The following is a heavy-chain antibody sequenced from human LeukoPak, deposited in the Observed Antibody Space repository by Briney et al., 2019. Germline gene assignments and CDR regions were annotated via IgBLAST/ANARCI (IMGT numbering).Heavy chain of an antibody. CDR1: GFTFSSYS. D-gene: IGHD6-13*01. CDR2: ISSSSSYT. J-gene: IGHJ4*02. Sequence: GGSLRLPCAASGFTFSSYSINWVRQAPGKGLEWVSSISSSSSYTHYADSVKGRFTISRDNAKNSLYLQMNSLRAEDTAVYYCARGDSSWYSVVDYFDYWGQGTLVTVSS. CDR3: ARGDSSWYSVVDYFDY. V-gene: IGHV3-21*01.